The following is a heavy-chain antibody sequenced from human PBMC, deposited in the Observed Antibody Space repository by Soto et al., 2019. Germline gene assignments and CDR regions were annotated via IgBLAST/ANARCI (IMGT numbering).Heavy chain of an antibody. CDR2: ISVSGNII. CDR1: GFTFSTYE. CDR3: VRDTMWASAAASLDY. V-gene: IGHV3-48*03. J-gene: IGHJ4*02. D-gene: IGHD6-13*01. Sequence: EVQLVESGGGLVQPRGSLRLSCAASGFTFSTYEFNWVRQAPGRGLEWISYISVSGNIIKYADSVKGRFTISRDNAENSVHLHMSSLRVDDTAVYFCVRDTMWASAAASLDYWGQGTQV.